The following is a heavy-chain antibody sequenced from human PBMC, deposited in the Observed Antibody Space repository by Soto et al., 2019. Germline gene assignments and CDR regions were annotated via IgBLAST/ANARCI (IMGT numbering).Heavy chain of an antibody. CDR2: IIPILGIA. CDR1: GGTFSSYT. CDR3: ARGARYCSSTSCYVHYFDY. J-gene: IGHJ4*02. D-gene: IGHD2-2*01. Sequence: QVQLVQSGAEVKKPGSSVKVSCKASGGTFSSYTISWVRQAPGQGLEWMGRIIPILGIANYAQKFQGRVKITADQSTSKAYMELRSLRFEDTAVYYCARGARYCSSTSCYVHYFDYWGQGTLVTVSS. V-gene: IGHV1-69*02.